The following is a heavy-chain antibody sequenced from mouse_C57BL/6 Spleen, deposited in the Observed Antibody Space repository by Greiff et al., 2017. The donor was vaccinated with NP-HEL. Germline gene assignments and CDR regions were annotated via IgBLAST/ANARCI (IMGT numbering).Heavy chain of an antibody. CDR2: IRSKSNNYAT. J-gene: IGHJ3*01. CDR1: GFSFNTYA. D-gene: IGHD4-1*01. V-gene: IGHV10-1*01. CDR3: VRNWEAY. Sequence: EVKLMESGGGLVQPKGSLKLSCAASGFSFNTYAMNWVRQAPGKGMEWVARIRSKSNNYATYYADSVKDRFTISRDDSESMLYLQMNNLKTEDTAMYYCVRNWEAYWGQGTLVTVSA.